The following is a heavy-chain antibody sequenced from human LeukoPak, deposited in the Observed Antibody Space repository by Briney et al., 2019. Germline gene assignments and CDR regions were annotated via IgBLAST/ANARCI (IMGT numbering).Heavy chain of an antibody. Sequence: SETLSLTCTVSGGSISSSSYYWGWIRQPPGKGLEWIGSIYYSGSTYYNPSLKSRVTISVDTSKNQFSLKLSSVTAADTAVYYCARDLAARREGTLDYWGQGTLVTVSS. CDR3: ARDLAARREGTLDY. CDR2: IYYSGST. J-gene: IGHJ4*02. CDR1: GGSISSSSYY. D-gene: IGHD6-6*01. V-gene: IGHV4-39*07.